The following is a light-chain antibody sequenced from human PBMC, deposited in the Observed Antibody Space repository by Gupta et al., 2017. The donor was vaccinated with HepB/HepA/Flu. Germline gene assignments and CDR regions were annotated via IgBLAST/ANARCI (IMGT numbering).Light chain of an antibody. CDR1: QSVGS. V-gene: IGKV3-20*01. CDR2: GTS. CDR3: QQEDSSPQT. Sequence: IVLTQSPGTLSFSPGETATVSCRASQSVGSLAWYQQKPGQAPRLLIHGTSSRATGIPDRFSGSGSGTDFALTISRLEPEDFAVYYCQQEDSSPQTFGQGTKVEIE. J-gene: IGKJ1*01.